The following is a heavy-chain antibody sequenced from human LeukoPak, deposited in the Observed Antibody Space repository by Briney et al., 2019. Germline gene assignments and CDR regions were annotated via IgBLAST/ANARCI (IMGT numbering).Heavy chain of an antibody. CDR1: GFTFSSYG. CDR3: ASAGSYLGDY. J-gene: IGHJ4*02. CDR2: IWYDGSHK. D-gene: IGHD3-10*01. Sequence: GGSLRLSCAASGFTFSSYGMHWVRQAPGKGLEWVAIIWYDGSHKYYADSVKGRFTVSRDDSKNTLYLQMNSLRAEDTAVYYCASAGSYLGDYWGQGTLVTVSS. V-gene: IGHV3-30*02.